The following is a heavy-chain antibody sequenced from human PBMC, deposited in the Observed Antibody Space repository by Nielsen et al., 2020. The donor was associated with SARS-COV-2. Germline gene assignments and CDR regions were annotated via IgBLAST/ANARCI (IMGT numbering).Heavy chain of an antibody. V-gene: IGHV3-23*01. Sequence: GESLKISCAASGFTFSSYAMSWVRQAPGKGLEWVSAISGSGGSTYYADSVKGRFTTSRDNSKNTLYLQMNSLRAEDTAVYYCAKLLPKYDSSGYFGYWGQGTLVTVSS. J-gene: IGHJ4*02. D-gene: IGHD3-22*01. CDR1: GFTFSSYA. CDR3: AKLLPKYDSSGYFGY. CDR2: ISGSGGST.